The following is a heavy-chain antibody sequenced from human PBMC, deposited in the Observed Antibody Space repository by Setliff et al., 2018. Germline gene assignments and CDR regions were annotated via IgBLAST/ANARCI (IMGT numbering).Heavy chain of an antibody. D-gene: IGHD3-22*01. CDR1: GVSVSRHY. CDR2: IYTGGST. Sequence: PSETLSLTCIVSGVSVSRHYWSWIRQPPGKTLEWIGYIYTGGSTTYNPSLKSRVTLSLDTSENHLSLNLTSVTAADTAVYYCARSRGYKHDSSGYYYDHYYYYYMDVWGKGTPVTVSS. CDR3: ARSRGYKHDSSGYYYDHYYYYYMDV. V-gene: IGHV4-4*08. J-gene: IGHJ6*03.